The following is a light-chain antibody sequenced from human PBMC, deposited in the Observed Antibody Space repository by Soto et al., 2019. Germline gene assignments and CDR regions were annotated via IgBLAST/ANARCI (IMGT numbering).Light chain of an antibody. CDR3: QQYDDWPPFT. V-gene: IGKV3-15*01. CDR1: QSVADN. CDR2: AAS. Sequence: EVVMTQLPATLSVSPGERVSLSCRASQSVADNLAWYQQKPGQAPRLLLYAASSRAAGIPTRFSGSGSGTDFTLTISSLQPEDFGVYYCQQYDDWPPFTFGRGTRLDI. J-gene: IGKJ2*01.